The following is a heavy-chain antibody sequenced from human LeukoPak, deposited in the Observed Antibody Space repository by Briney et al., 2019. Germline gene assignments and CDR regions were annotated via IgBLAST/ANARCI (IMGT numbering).Heavy chain of an antibody. CDR2: ISSSGSTI. CDR3: ARGALLWFGELFRSGYYFDY. V-gene: IGHV3-48*03. D-gene: IGHD3-10*01. CDR1: GFTFSSYE. Sequence: PGGSLRLSCAASGFTFSSYEMNWVRQAPGKGLEWVSYISSSGSTIYYADSVKGRFTISRDNAKNSLYLQMNSLRAEDTAVYYCARGALLWFGELFRSGYYFDYWGQGTLVTVSS. J-gene: IGHJ4*02.